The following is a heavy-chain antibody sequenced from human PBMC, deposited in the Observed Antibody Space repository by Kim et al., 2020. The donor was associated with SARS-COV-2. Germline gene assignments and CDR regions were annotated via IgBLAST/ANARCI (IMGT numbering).Heavy chain of an antibody. Sequence: RTYYADSVKGQLTISRHNSKNTLYLQMNSLRAEDTAVYYCARGQKSPVYWGQGTLVTVSS. CDR2: RT. CDR3: ARGQKSPVY. V-gene: IGHV3-53*04. J-gene: IGHJ4*02.